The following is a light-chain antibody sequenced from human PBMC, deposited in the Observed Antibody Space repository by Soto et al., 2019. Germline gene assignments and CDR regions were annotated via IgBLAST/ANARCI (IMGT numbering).Light chain of an antibody. CDR2: EVT. Sequence: QSVLTQPPSASGFPGQSVTISCTGTSSDVGYYGYVSWYQQHPGKAPKLVIYEVTKRPSGVPDRVSASKSGNTASLTVSGLRAEDEADYYCISYTNRQSYVFGTGTKVTVL. CDR1: SSDVGYYGY. J-gene: IGLJ1*01. CDR3: ISYTNRQSYV. V-gene: IGLV2-8*01.